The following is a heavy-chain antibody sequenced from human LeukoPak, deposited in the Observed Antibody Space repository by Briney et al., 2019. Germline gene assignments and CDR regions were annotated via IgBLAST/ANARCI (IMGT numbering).Heavy chain of an antibody. J-gene: IGHJ4*02. V-gene: IGHV3-30*18. CDR2: ISYDGSNK. CDR3: AKGAMVRGVIGLSYFDY. D-gene: IGHD3-10*01. Sequence: GGSLRLSCAASGFTFSSYAMSWVRQAPGKGLEWVAVISYDGSNKYYADSVKGRFTISRDNSKNTLYLQMNSLRAEDTAVYYCAKGAMVRGVIGLSYFDYWGQGTLVTVSS. CDR1: GFTFSSYA.